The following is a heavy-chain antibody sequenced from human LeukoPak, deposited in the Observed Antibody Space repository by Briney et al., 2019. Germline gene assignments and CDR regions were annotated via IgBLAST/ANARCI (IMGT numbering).Heavy chain of an antibody. CDR3: AGEYDDISH. CDR2: VNPILGIA. V-gene: IGHV1-69*02. J-gene: IGHJ4*02. CDR1: GDTFSRYS. Sequence: ASVKVSCKASGDTFSRYSFIRVRQAPGQGLEWLGRVNPILGIANYAQKFQVRVSITADTSTNTAYMELSSLTSEDTGVYYCAGEYDDISHWGQGTLVTVAS. D-gene: IGHD3-9*01.